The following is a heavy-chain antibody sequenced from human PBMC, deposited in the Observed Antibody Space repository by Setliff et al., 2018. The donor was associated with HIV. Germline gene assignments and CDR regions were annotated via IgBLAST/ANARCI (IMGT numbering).Heavy chain of an antibody. V-gene: IGHV4-4*09. CDR3: ARRAVQDGSITSSNWFDP. Sequence: TLSLTCTVSGDSISTSPWNWIRQPPGKGLEWIGYIYTSGSTNYNPSLKSRVTISADSSKHQFSLNLNSVTAADTAVYYCARRAVQDGSITSSNWFDPWGQGILVTVSS. D-gene: IGHD2-2*01. CDR1: GDSISTSP. CDR2: IYTSGST. J-gene: IGHJ5*02.